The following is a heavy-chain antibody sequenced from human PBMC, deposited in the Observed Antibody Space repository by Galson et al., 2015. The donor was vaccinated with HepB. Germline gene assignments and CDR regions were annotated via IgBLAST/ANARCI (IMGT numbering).Heavy chain of an antibody. Sequence: SVKVSCKASGGTFSSYTISWVRQAPGQGLEWMGRIIPILGIPNYAQKFQGRLTITADRSTSTAYMELSSLRSEDTAMYYCAPLDDILTGSSHQGYNWFDPWGQGTLVTVSS. J-gene: IGHJ5*02. CDR1: GGTFSSYT. V-gene: IGHV1-69*02. CDR3: APLDDILTGSSHQGYNWFDP. D-gene: IGHD3-9*01. CDR2: IIPILGIP.